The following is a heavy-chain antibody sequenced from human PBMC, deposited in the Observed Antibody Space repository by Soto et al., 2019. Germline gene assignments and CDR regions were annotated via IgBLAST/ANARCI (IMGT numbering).Heavy chain of an antibody. CDR1: GGSLSTPVW. V-gene: IGHV4-4*02. D-gene: IGHD1-1*01. J-gene: IGHJ4*02. CDR2: VFHSGSA. Sequence: QLQLQESGPGLVKPSGTLSLTCGVSGGSLSTPVWWSWVRLPPGKGLEWIGEVFHSGSANYNPSLQSRVTISLDQSTNQFSLRLSSGTAADTAVYYCARKAWTRLDYWGQGALVTVSS. CDR3: ARKAWTRLDY.